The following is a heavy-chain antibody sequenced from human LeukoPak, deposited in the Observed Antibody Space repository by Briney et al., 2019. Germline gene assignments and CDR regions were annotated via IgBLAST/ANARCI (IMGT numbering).Heavy chain of an antibody. V-gene: IGHV4-38-2*01. CDR3: ARVPTGGVVIATPELYFDY. D-gene: IGHD2-21*01. Sequence: SETLSLTCAVSGYSISSGYYWGWIRQPPGKGLEWIGSIYHIGSTYYNPSLKSRVTISVDTSKNQFSLKPSSVTAADTAVYYCARVPTGGVVIATPELYFDYWGQGTLATVSS. J-gene: IGHJ4*02. CDR1: GYSISSGYY. CDR2: IYHIGST.